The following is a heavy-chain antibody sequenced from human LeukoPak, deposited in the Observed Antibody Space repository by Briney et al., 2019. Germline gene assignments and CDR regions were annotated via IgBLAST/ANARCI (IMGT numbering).Heavy chain of an antibody. J-gene: IGHJ4*02. D-gene: IGHD3-3*01. Sequence: GSLRLSCAASGFTFSSYAMSWVRQAPGKGLEWVSTISGSDDSTYYANSVKGRFTISRDNSKKTLYLQMNSLRAEDTAVYYCAKDEWLLIYWGQGTLVTVSS. V-gene: IGHV3-23*01. CDR2: ISGSDDST. CDR3: AKDEWLLIY. CDR1: GFTFSSYA.